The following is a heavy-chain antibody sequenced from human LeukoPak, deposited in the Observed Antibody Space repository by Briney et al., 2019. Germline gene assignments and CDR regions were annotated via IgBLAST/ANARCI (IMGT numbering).Heavy chain of an antibody. D-gene: IGHD6-6*01. J-gene: IGHJ6*02. CDR3: ARGSVAAIGAGYYYYGMDV. CDR1: GGSISNFY. CDR2: IYTSGST. V-gene: IGHV4-4*07. Sequence: PSETLSLTCTVSGGSISNFYWSWIRQPAGKGLEWIGRIYTSGSTNYNPSLKTRVTMSVDTSKNQFSLKLTSVTAADTAVYYCARGSVAAIGAGYYYYGMDVWGQGTTVTVSS.